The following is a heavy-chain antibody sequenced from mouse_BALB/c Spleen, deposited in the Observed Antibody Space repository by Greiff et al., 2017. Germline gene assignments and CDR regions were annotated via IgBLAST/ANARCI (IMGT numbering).Heavy chain of an antibody. CDR2: INPSTGYT. J-gene: IGHJ4*01. Sequence: VQLQQSGAELAKPGASVKMSCKASGYTFTSYWMHWVKQRPGQGLEWIGYINPSTGYTEYNQKFKDKATLTADKSSSTAYMQLSSLTSEDSAVYYCAIYGNYGYAMDYWGQGTSVTVSS. CDR3: AIYGNYGYAMDY. D-gene: IGHD2-1*01. V-gene: IGHV1-7*01. CDR1: GYTFTSYW.